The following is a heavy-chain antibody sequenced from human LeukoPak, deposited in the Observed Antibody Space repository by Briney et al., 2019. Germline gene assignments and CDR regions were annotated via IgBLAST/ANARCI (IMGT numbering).Heavy chain of an antibody. Sequence: SETLSLTCTVSGGSISGYYWSWIRQPPGKGLEWIGYIYYSGGTYYNPSLKSRVTISVDTSKNQFSLKLSSVTAADTAVYYCARVVHDSSGYIEGGWFDPWGQGTLVTVSS. CDR3: ARVVHDSSGYIEGGWFDP. V-gene: IGHV4-59*12. J-gene: IGHJ5*02. D-gene: IGHD3-22*01. CDR1: GGSISGYY. CDR2: IYYSGGT.